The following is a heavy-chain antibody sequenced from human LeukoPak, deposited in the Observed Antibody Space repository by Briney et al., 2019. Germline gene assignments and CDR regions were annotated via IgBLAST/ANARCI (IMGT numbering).Heavy chain of an antibody. CDR2: ISYDGNNK. CDR1: GFTFSTYT. V-gene: IGHV3-30-3*01. Sequence: GGSLRLSCAASGFTFSTYTMHWVRQAPGKGLEWVAFISYDGNNKFYADSVEGRFTISRDNSKNTLYLQMNSLRAEDMAVYYCARDLYCGVACYAYIFDYWGQGTLVTVSS. CDR3: ARDLYCGVACYAYIFDY. J-gene: IGHJ4*02. D-gene: IGHD2-21*02.